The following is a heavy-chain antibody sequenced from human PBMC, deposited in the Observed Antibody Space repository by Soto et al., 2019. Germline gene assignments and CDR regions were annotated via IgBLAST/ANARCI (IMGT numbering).Heavy chain of an antibody. J-gene: IGHJ4*02. D-gene: IGHD3-9*01. CDR1: GFTFSSSA. Sequence: EVQLLESGGGLVQPGGSLRLSCAASGFTFSSSAMSWVRQAPGKGLEWVSAISGSGVSTNYADSVKGRFTISRDNSKNTLYLQINSLRAEDTATYYCAKDVLTTTIRINFDYWGQGTLVTVSS. CDR2: ISGSGVST. CDR3: AKDVLTTTIRINFDY. V-gene: IGHV3-23*01.